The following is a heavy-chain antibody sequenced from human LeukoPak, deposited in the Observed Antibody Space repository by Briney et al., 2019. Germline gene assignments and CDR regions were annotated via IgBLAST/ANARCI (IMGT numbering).Heavy chain of an antibody. CDR1: RFTFSTYW. CDR2: INSDGSST. J-gene: IGHJ6*03. CDR3: ARGNDILTGYYKPIFGDYYYMDV. Sequence: GGSLRLSCAASRFTFSTYWMHWVRQAPGKGLVWVSRINSDGSSTGYADSVKGRFTISRDNAKNTLYLQMNSLRAEDTAVYYCARGNDILTGYYKPIFGDYYYMDVWGKGTTVTVSS. V-gene: IGHV3-74*01. D-gene: IGHD3-9*01.